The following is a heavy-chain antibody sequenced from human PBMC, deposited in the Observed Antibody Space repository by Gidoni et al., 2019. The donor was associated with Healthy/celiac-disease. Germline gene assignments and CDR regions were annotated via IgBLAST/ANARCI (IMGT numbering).Heavy chain of an antibody. Sequence: EVQLVESGGGWEQPGRSLRLSCAASGFTFDDYAMHWVRQAPGKGLEWVSGISWNSGSRGYADSVKGRFTISRDNAKNSLYLQMNSLRAEDTALYYCAKGGAVAGAIDYWGQGTLVTVSS. CDR2: ISWNSGSR. J-gene: IGHJ4*02. V-gene: IGHV3-9*01. CDR3: AKGGAVAGAIDY. D-gene: IGHD6-19*01. CDR1: GFTFDDYA.